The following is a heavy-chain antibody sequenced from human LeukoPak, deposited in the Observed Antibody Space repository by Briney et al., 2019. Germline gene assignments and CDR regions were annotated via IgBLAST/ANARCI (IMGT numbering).Heavy chain of an antibody. CDR2: IYHSGST. J-gene: IGHJ4*02. Sequence: SETLSLTCAVSGGSISSGGYSWSWIRQPPGKGLEWIGYIYHSGSTYYNPSLKSRVTISVDRSKNQFSLKLSSVTAADTAVYYCARGDYYDSSGYYYVPYYFDYWAREPWSPSPQ. CDR1: GGSISSGGYS. CDR3: ARGDYYDSSGYYYVPYYFDY. V-gene: IGHV4-30-2*01. D-gene: IGHD3-22*01.